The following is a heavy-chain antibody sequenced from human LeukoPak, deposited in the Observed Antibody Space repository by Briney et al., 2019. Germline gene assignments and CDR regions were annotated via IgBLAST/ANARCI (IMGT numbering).Heavy chain of an antibody. CDR2: ISYDGSNK. D-gene: IGHD6-19*01. V-gene: IGHV3-30-3*01. CDR1: GFTFSSYA. Sequence: PGRSLRLSCAASGFTFSSYAMHWVRQAPGKGLEWVAVISYDGSNKYYADSVKGRFTISRDNSKNTLYLQMNSLRAEDTAVYYCARETQPGYSSGWYRSYFDYWGQGTLVTVSS. J-gene: IGHJ4*02. CDR3: ARETQPGYSSGWYRSYFDY.